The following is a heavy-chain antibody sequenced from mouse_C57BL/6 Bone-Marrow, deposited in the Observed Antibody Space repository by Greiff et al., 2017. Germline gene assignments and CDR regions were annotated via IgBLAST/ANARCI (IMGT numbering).Heavy chain of an antibody. D-gene: IGHD1-1*02. CDR3: AREVGDY. Sequence: VQLQQSGPELVKPGASVKIPCKASGYTFTDYNMHWVKQSHGKRLEWIGDINPNNGGTIYHQKFKGKATLTVDKSSSTAYMELRSPTSEDTAVCYCAREVGDYGGQGTTLTVSS. CDR2: INPNNGGT. J-gene: IGHJ2*01. V-gene: IGHV1-18*01. CDR1: GYTFTDYN.